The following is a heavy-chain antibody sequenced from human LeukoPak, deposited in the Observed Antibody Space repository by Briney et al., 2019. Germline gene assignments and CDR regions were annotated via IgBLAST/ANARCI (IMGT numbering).Heavy chain of an antibody. V-gene: IGHV1-2*02. CDR3: ARELGYCSRNSCPLYRY. D-gene: IGHD2-2*01. Sequence: ASVTVSCKASGYSFTDYYVHWGRQAPGQALEWMGWINPKSGGTHYAQNFYGRVTMTRDTSITTAYMELSRLRSDDTAVYYCARELGYCSRNSCPLYRYWGQGTLVIVSS. J-gene: IGHJ4*02. CDR2: INPKSGGT. CDR1: GYSFTDYY.